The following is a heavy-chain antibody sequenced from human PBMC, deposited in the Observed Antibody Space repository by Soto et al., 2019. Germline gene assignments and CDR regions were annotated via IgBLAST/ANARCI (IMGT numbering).Heavy chain of an antibody. V-gene: IGHV1-69*12. CDR2: IIPIFGTA. CDR3: AGPPERTRICYSYGVDV. J-gene: IGHJ6*02. CDR1: GGTFSSYA. Sequence: QVQLVQSGAEVKKPGSSVKVSCKASGGTFSSYAISWVRQAPGQGLEWMGGIIPIFGTANYAQKFQGRVTMTADESTSTAYMEVSRLRSEDTAVYYCAGPPERTRICYSYGVDVWGQGATGTVSS. D-gene: IGHD1-1*01.